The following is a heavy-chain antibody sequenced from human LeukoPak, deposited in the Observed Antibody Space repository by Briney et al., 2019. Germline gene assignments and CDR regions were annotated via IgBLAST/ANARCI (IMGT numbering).Heavy chain of an antibody. V-gene: IGHV3-21*01. CDR1: GFTFSSYS. CDR3: ARDPGGYCSGGSCPA. D-gene: IGHD2-15*01. CDR2: ISSSSSYI. J-gene: IGHJ5*02. Sequence: GGSLRLSCAVSGFTFSSYSMNWVRQAPGKGLEWVSSISSSSSYIYYADSVKGRFTISRDNAKNSLYLQMNSLRAEDTAVYYCARDPGGYCSGGSCPACGQGTLVTVSS.